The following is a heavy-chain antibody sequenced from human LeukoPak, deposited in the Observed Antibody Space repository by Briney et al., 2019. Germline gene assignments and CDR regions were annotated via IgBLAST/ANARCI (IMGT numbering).Heavy chain of an antibody. J-gene: IGHJ4*02. CDR1: GFTFSNAW. D-gene: IGHD3-3*01. V-gene: IGHV3-15*01. CDR3: ARDRITDFWSGYYTNYFDY. Sequence: GGSLRLSCAASGFTFSNAWMSWVRQAPGKGLEWVGRIKSKTDGGTTDYAAPVKGRFTISRDDSKNTLYLQMNSLRAEDTAVYYCARDRITDFWSGYYTNYFDYWGQGTLVTVSS. CDR2: IKSKTDGGTT.